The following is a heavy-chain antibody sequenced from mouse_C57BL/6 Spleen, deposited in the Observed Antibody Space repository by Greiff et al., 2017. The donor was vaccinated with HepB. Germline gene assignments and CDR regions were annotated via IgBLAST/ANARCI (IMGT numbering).Heavy chain of an antibody. Sequence: VQLQQSGAELVRPGTSVKVSCKASGYAFTNYLIEWVKQRPGQGLEWIGVINPGSGGTNYNEKFKGKATLTADKSSSTAYMQLSSLTSEDSAVYFCARNSITTVVATDYWGQGTTLTVSS. CDR2: INPGSGGT. CDR3: ARNSITTVVATDY. V-gene: IGHV1-54*01. D-gene: IGHD1-1*01. J-gene: IGHJ2*01. CDR1: GYAFTNYL.